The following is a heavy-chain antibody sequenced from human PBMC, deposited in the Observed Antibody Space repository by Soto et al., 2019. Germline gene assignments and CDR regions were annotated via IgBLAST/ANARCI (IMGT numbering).Heavy chain of an antibody. CDR2: MNPNTGSA. Sequence: ASVKVSCKASGNSFSNSDINWVRQAPGHGLEWMGWMNPNTGSAGYAPKFQGRVTLTRDTSIMTAYMELSGLTSDDTAVYYCARMRQRQLVLRLDSWGQGTLVTVSS. D-gene: IGHD6-6*01. V-gene: IGHV1-8*02. CDR1: GNSFSNSD. CDR3: ARMRQRQLVLRLDS. J-gene: IGHJ5*01.